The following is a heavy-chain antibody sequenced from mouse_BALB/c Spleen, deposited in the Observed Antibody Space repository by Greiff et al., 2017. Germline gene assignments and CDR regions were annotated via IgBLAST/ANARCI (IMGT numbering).Heavy chain of an antibody. CDR2: ISSGSSTI. J-gene: IGHJ4*01. D-gene: IGHD2-1*01. Sequence: EVQLVESGGGLVQPGGSRKLSCAASGFTFSSFGMHWLRQAPEKGLEWVAYISSGSSTIYYADTVKGRFTISRDNPKNTLFLQMTSLRSEDTAMYYCARGDGNLAMDYWGQGTSVTVSS. V-gene: IGHV5-17*02. CDR3: ARGDGNLAMDY. CDR1: GFTFSSFG.